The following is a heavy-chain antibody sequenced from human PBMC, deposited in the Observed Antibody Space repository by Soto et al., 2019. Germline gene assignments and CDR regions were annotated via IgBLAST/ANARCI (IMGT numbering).Heavy chain of an antibody. D-gene: IGHD3-10*01. V-gene: IGHV1-46*01. CDR3: ARDRRYGSGRGYYYMDV. Sequence: ASVKVSCKASGYTFTSYYMHWVRQAPGQGLEWMGIINPSVGITSYAQKFQGRVTITADKSTSTVYMELSSLRSEDTAVYYCARDRRYGSGRGYYYMDVWGKGTTVTVSS. J-gene: IGHJ6*03. CDR1: GYTFTSYY. CDR2: INPSVGIT.